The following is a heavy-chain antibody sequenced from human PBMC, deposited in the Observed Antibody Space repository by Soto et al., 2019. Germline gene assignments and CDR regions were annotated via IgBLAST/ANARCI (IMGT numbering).Heavy chain of an antibody. CDR3: ARVGVTPGY. J-gene: IGHJ4*02. D-gene: IGHD2-21*02. V-gene: IGHV4-31*02. CDR1: GGSISSGGYY. Sequence: LCGGSISSGGYYWSWIRQHPGKGLEWIGYIYYSGSTYYNPYLKSRVTISVDTSKNQFSLKLSSVTSADTAVYYCARVGVTPGYWGQGTLVTVSS. CDR2: IYYSGST.